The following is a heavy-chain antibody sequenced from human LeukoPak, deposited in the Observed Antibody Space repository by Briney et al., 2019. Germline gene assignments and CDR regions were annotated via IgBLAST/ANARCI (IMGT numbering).Heavy chain of an antibody. CDR1: GFTFSSYG. Sequence: GGSLRLSCAASGFTFSSYGMHWVRQAPGKGLEWVAVISYDGSNKYYADSVKGRFTISRDNSKNTLYLQMNSLRAEDTAVYYCAKGGGLYDICVWGQGTLVTVSS. CDR2: ISYDGSNK. D-gene: IGHD3-9*01. V-gene: IGHV3-30*18. CDR3: AKGGGLYDICV. J-gene: IGHJ4*02.